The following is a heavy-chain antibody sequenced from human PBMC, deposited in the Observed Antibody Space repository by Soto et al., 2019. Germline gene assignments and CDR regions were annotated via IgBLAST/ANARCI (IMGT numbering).Heavy chain of an antibody. CDR2: ISGFNGNT. CDR3: ARIGVSSGHESPDFDS. Sequence: QVQLVQSGAEVKNPGASVKVSCKASGYTFNFYGITWVRQAPGQGLEWMGWISGFNGNTNYAADLQGRVTMTTDTSTSTAYMELRGLRSDDTAVYYCARIGVSSGHESPDFDSWGQGTLVTVPS. CDR1: GYTFNFYG. J-gene: IGHJ4*02. V-gene: IGHV1-18*01. D-gene: IGHD3-16*01.